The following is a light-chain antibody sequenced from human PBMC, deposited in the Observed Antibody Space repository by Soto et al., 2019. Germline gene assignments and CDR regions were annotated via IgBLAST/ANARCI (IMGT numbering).Light chain of an antibody. V-gene: IGKV3-20*01. CDR3: QQYGSSPWA. CDR2: TAS. CDR1: QSVSSNY. J-gene: IGKJ1*01. Sequence: EIVMKQSPATLSVTPGERATLSCRASQSVSSNYLAWYQQKPGRAPRLLIYTASTRATDIPDRFSGSGSGTDFTLTISRLEPEDVAVYYCQQYGSSPWAFGQGTKVDIK.